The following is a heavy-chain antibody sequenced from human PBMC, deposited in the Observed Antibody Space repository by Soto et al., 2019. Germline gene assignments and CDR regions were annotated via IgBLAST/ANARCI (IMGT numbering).Heavy chain of an antibody. D-gene: IGHD1-1*01. CDR1: GASIRGFY. CDR2: IYATGTT. J-gene: IGHJ5*02. Sequence: SETLSLTCTVSGASIRGFYWSWIRKSAGKGLEWIGRIYATGTTDYNPSLKSRVMMSVDTSKKQFSLKLRSVTAADTAVYYCVRDGTKTLRDWFDPWGQGISVTSPQ. V-gene: IGHV4-4*07. CDR3: VRDGTKTLRDWFDP.